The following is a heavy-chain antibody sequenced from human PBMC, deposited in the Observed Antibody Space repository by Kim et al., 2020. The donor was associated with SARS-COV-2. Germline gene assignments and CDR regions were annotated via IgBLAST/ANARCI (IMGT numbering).Heavy chain of an antibody. J-gene: IGHJ4*02. D-gene: IGHD3-10*01. Sequence: SETLSLTCAVYGGSFSGYYWSWIRQPPGKGLEWIGEINHSGSTNYNPSLKSRVTISVDTSKNQFSLKLSSVTAADTAVYYCARGSDMVRGVDYWGQGTLV. CDR3: ARGSDMVRGVDY. CDR1: GGSFSGYY. V-gene: IGHV4-34*01. CDR2: INHSGST.